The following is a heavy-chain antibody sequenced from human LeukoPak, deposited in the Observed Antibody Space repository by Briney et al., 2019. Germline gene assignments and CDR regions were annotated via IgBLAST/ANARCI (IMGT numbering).Heavy chain of an antibody. Sequence: ASVKISCKASGYTFTSYDINWVRQATGQGLEWMGWMNPNSGNAGYAQKFQGRATMTRNTSISTAYMELSSLRSEDTAVYYCARIKWELIDIWGQGTMVTVSS. CDR2: MNPNSGNA. J-gene: IGHJ3*02. CDR3: ARIKWELIDI. V-gene: IGHV1-8*01. CDR1: GYTFTSYD. D-gene: IGHD1-26*01.